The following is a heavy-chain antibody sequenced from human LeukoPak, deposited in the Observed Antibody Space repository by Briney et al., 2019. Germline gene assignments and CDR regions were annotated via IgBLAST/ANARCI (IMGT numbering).Heavy chain of an antibody. CDR1: GGSFSGYY. V-gene: IGHV4-34*01. CDR2: INHSGST. D-gene: IGHD3-22*01. J-gene: IGHJ6*03. Sequence: SETLSLTCAVYGGSFSGYYWSWIRQPPGKGLEWIGEINHSGSTNYNPSLKSRVTISVDTSKNQFSLKLSSVTAADTAVYYCARVSSGYYIAIYYYYYMDVWGKGTTVTVSS. CDR3: ARVSSGYYIAIYYYYYMDV.